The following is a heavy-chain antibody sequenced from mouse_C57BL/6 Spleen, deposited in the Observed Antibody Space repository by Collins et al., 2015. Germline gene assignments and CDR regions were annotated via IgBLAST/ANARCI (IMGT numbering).Heavy chain of an antibody. CDR3: ARDYYVSTYGYFDV. J-gene: IGHJ1*03. CDR2: INPNYGTT. D-gene: IGHD1-1*01. Sequence: VQLKQSGAELVRPGASVKISCKASGYSFTDYNMNWVKQSNGKSLEWIGVINPNYGTTSYNQRFKGKATLTVDQSSSTAYMQLNSLTSEDSAVYYCARDYYVSTYGYFDVWGTGTTVTVSS. CDR1: GYSFTDYN. V-gene: IGHV1-39*01.